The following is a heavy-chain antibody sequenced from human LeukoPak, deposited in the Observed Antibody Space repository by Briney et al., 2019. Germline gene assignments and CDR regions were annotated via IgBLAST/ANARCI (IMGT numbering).Heavy chain of an antibody. CDR2: IYTSGST. D-gene: IGHD6-13*01. J-gene: IGHJ4*02. CDR3: ARSGAYSSLDY. Sequence: PSETVSLTCTVSGGSISSYYWSWVRQPAGKGLEWIGRIYTSGSTNYNPSLKSRVTMSVDTSKNQFSLKLSSVTAADTAVYYCARSGAYSSLDYWGQGTLVTVSS. CDR1: GGSISSYY. V-gene: IGHV4-4*07.